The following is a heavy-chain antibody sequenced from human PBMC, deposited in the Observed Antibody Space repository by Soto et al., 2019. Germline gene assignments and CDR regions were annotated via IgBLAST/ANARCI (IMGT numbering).Heavy chain of an antibody. CDR2: IRSKANSYAT. J-gene: IGHJ3*02. CDR3: TRGWGLAVGTDAFDI. Sequence: GESLKISCAASGFTFSGSAMHWVRQASGKGLEWVGRIRSKANSYATAYAASVKGRFTISRDDSKNTAYLQMNSLKTEDTAVYYCTRGWGLAVGTDAFDIWGQGTMVTVSS. CDR1: GFTFSGSA. D-gene: IGHD7-27*01. V-gene: IGHV3-73*01.